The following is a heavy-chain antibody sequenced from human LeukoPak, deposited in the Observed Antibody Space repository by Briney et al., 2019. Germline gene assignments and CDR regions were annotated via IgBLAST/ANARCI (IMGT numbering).Heavy chain of an antibody. D-gene: IGHD6-19*01. Sequence: GGSLRLSCAASGFTFSSYIMHWVRQAPGKGLEWVAVISYDGSNKYYADSMKGRFTISRDNSKNTLYLQMNSLRAEDTAVYYCARAIVAGTSLFDYWGQGTLVTVSS. CDR2: ISYDGSNK. V-gene: IGHV3-30-3*01. CDR3: ARAIVAGTSLFDY. CDR1: GFTFSSYI. J-gene: IGHJ4*02.